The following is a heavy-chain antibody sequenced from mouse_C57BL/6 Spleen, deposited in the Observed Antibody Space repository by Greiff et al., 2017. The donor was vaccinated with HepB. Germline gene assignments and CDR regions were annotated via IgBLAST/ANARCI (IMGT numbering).Heavy chain of an antibody. CDR1: GYAFTNYL. CDR2: INPGSGGT. CDR3: AIYDGTWFAY. V-gene: IGHV1-54*01. J-gene: IGHJ3*01. D-gene: IGHD2-3*01. Sequence: LQESGAELVRPGTSVKVSCKASGYAFTNYLIEWVKQRPGQGLEWIGVINPGSGGTNYNEKFKGKATLTADKSSSTAYMQLSSLTSEDSAVYFCAIYDGTWFAYWGQGTLVTVSA.